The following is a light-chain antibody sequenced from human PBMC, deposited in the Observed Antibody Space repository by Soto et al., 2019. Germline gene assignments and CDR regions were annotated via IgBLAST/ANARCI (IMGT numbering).Light chain of an antibody. CDR3: QQYDGSSPWT. J-gene: IGKJ1*01. CDR1: LRIDPW. V-gene: IGKV1-5*03. CDR2: KTS. Sequence: DVQMTQSPSTLSASIGDRVTITCRASLRIDPWLAWFQQKPRKAPKVLISKTSTLQSGVPSRFSASGSGTEFTLTISSLQPDDFATYYCQQYDGSSPWTFGQGTKVDI.